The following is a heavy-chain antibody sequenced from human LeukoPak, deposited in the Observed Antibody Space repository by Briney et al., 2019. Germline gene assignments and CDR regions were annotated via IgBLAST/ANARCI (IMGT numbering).Heavy chain of an antibody. D-gene: IGHD4-17*01. CDR3: ARDFGGESVNGDYRPDAFDI. CDR2: INPSGGST. CDR1: GYTFTSYY. J-gene: IGHJ3*02. V-gene: IGHV1-46*01. Sequence: ASVKVSCKTSGYTFTSYYIHWVRQAPGQGLEWMGIINPSGGSTSYAQKFQGRVTMTRDTSTSTVYMYLSSLRSDDTAVYYCARDFGGESVNGDYRPDAFDIWGQGTMVTVSS.